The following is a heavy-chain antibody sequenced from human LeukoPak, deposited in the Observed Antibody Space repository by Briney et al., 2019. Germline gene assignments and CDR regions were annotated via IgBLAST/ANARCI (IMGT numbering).Heavy chain of an antibody. CDR2: ISSSSSTI. J-gene: IGHJ4*02. Sequence: GGSLRLSCAASGFTFSSYSMNWVRQAPGKGLEWASYISSSSSTIYYADSVKGRFTISRDNAKNSLYLQMNSLRAEDTAVYYCASDIEYYDSSPYWGQGTLVTVSS. CDR3: ASDIEYYDSSPY. D-gene: IGHD3-22*01. V-gene: IGHV3-48*01. CDR1: GFTFSSYS.